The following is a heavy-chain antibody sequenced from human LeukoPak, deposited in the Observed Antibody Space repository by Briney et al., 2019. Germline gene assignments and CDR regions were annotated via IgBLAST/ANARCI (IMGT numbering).Heavy chain of an antibody. V-gene: IGHV3-7*03. CDR3: AKDRNYGGKR. D-gene: IGHD4-23*01. CDR2: INQDGSEK. J-gene: IGHJ4*02. Sequence: GGSLRLSCAASGITFSRFWMSWVRQAPGKGLQWVANINQDGSEKHYVDSVKGRFTISRDNAENSLYLQMNSLRAEDTAVYYCAKDRNYGGKRWGQGTLVTVSS. CDR1: GITFSRFW.